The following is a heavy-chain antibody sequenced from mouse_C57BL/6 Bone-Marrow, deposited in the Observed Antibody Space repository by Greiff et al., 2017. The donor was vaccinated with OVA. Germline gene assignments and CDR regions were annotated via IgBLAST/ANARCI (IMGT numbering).Heavy chain of an antibody. CDR3: ARKAYDYYFDY. J-gene: IGHJ2*01. CDR1: GYAFSSSW. Sequence: VQLVESGPELVKPGASVKISCKASGYAFSSSWMNWVKQRPGKGLEWIGRIYPGDGDTNYNGKFKGKATLTADKSSSTAYMQLSSLTSEDSAVYFCARKAYDYYFDYWGQGTTLTVSS. D-gene: IGHD2-4*01. CDR2: IYPGDGDT. V-gene: IGHV1-82*01.